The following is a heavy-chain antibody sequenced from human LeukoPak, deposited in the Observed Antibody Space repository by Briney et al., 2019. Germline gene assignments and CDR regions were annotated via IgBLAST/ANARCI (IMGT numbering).Heavy chain of an antibody. CDR2: IYHSGST. Sequence: SETLSLTCAVSGGSISSGGYYWSWIRQPPGKGLEWIGYIYHSGSTYYNPSLKSRVTISVDRSKNQFSLKLSSVTAADTAVYYCARLPHPPYYDFWSGYYETPYYYYGMDVWGQGTTVTVSS. CDR1: GGSISSGGYY. D-gene: IGHD3-3*01. J-gene: IGHJ6*02. CDR3: ARLPHPPYYDFWSGYYETPYYYYGMDV. V-gene: IGHV4-30-2*01.